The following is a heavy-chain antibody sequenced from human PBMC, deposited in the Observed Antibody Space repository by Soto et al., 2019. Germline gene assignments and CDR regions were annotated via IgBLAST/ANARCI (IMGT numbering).Heavy chain of an antibody. V-gene: IGHV1-69*02. CDR3: ATGKYYCDSGGSFDY. J-gene: IGHJ4*02. CDR2: IIPIVGIA. CDR1: GGTFSSYS. Sequence: QVQLVQSGAEVKKPGSSVKVSCKASGGTFSSYSISWVRQAPGQGLEWMGRIIPIVGIANYAQKFQGRVTITADKSTSTAYMELSSLRSEDTAVYHCATGKYYCDSGGSFDYWGQGTLVIVSS. D-gene: IGHD3-22*01.